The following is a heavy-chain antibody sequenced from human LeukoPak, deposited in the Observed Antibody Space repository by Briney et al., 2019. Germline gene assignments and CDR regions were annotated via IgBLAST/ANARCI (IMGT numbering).Heavy chain of an antibody. D-gene: IGHD5-12*01. CDR2: ISAYNGNT. CDR3: ARKRYSGYDGYYMDV. CDR1: GYTFISYG. V-gene: IGHV1-18*01. Sequence: ASVKVSCKASGYTFISYGISWVRQAPGQGLEWMGWISAYNGNTNYAQKLQGRVTMTTDTSTSTAYMELRSLRSDDTAVYYCARKRYSGYDGYYMDVWGKGTTVTVSS. J-gene: IGHJ6*03.